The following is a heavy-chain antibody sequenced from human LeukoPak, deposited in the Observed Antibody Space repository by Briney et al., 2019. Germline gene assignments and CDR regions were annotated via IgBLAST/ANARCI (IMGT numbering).Heavy chain of an antibody. D-gene: IGHD5-12*01. CDR2: IIPILGIA. CDR3: ARSLKRGYSGYDSDY. CDR1: GGTFSSYA. Sequence: ASVKVSCKASGGTFSSYAISWVRQAPGQGLEWMGRIIPILGIANYAQKFQGRVTITADKSTSTAYMELSSLRSEDTAVYYCARSLKRGYSGYDSDYWGQGTLVTVSS. J-gene: IGHJ4*02. V-gene: IGHV1-69*04.